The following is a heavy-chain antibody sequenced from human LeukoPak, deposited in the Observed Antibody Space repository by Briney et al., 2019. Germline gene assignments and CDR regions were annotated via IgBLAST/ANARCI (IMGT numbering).Heavy chain of an antibody. CDR1: GYTFTGNY. V-gene: IGHV1-2*02. D-gene: IGHD5-18*01. CDR2: INPNSSGT. Sequence: GASVKVSCKASGYTFTGNYMHWVRQAPGQGLEWMGWINPNSSGTNYAQKFQGRVTMTRDTSISTAYMELSRLRSDDTAVYYCARGLTWIQLFDYWGQGTLVTVSS. J-gene: IGHJ4*02. CDR3: ARGLTWIQLFDY.